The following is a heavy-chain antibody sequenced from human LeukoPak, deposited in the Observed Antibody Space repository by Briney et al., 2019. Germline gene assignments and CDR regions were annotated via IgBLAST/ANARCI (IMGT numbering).Heavy chain of an antibody. CDR1: GYTFTSYP. V-gene: IGHV1-3*01. CDR3: ARDLNWYFDY. J-gene: IGHJ4*02. Sequence: ASVTVSCKASGYTFTSYPMHWVRQAPGQRLEWMGWINPGDGNTKYSQKFQGRVTITRDTSASTAYMELSSLRSEDSAVYYCARDLNWYFDYWGQGTLVTVSS. CDR2: INPGDGNT. D-gene: IGHD1-1*01.